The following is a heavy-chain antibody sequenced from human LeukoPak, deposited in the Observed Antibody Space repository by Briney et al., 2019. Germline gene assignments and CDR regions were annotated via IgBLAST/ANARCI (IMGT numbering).Heavy chain of an antibody. V-gene: IGHV4-39*07. D-gene: IGHD4-23*01. J-gene: IGHJ3*02. CDR3: ARNKLPYGDAFDI. CDR1: GGSIRWSRDY. Sequence: SETLSLTCSVSGGSIRWSRDYWGWIRQSPGEGLEWIGTICSDGRTYYNPSLQSRVTISLDTSKNHFSLKVNSVTAADTAVYYCARNKLPYGDAFDIWGQGTMVTVSS. CDR2: ICSDGRT.